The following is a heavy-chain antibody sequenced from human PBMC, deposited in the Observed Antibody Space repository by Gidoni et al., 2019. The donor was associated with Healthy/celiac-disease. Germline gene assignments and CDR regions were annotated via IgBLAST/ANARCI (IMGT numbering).Heavy chain of an antibody. CDR2: ISSNGGST. J-gene: IGHJ4*02. CDR3: ARRLGASGGLDY. D-gene: IGHD3-10*01. Sequence: EVQLVESGGGLVQPGGSLRLSCAASGFTFSSYAMHWVRQAPGKGLEYVSAISSNGGSTYYANSVKGRFTISRDNSKNTLYLKMGSLRAEDMAVYYCARRLGASGGLDYWGQGTLVTVSS. V-gene: IGHV3-64*01. CDR1: GFTFSSYA.